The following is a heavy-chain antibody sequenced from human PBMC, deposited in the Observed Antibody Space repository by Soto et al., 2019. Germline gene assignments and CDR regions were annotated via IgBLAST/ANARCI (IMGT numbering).Heavy chain of an antibody. CDR2: INPSGGST. Sequence: GASVKVSCKASGYTFTTYYMYWVRQAPGQGLEWMGIINPSGGSTSFAQKFHGRVTMTRDTSTSTVYMELISLTSEDTAVYYCARHVGMASRPYLDYWGQGTLVTVPS. CDR3: ARHVGMASRPYLDY. J-gene: IGHJ4*02. D-gene: IGHD6-6*01. CDR1: GYTFTTYY. V-gene: IGHV1-46*01.